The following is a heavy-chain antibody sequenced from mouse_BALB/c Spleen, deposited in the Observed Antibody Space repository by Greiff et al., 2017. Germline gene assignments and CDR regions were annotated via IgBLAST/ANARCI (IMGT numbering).Heavy chain of an antibody. CDR3: ARGKGYAMDY. CDR2: ISSGGSYT. J-gene: IGHJ4*01. Sequence: EVQGVESGGDLVKPGGSLKLSCAASGFTFSSYGMSWVRQTPDKRLEWVATISSGGSYTYYPDSVKGRFIISRDNAKNTLYLQMSSLKSEDTAMYYCARGKGYAMDYWGQGTSVTVSS. V-gene: IGHV5-6*01. CDR1: GFTFSSYG.